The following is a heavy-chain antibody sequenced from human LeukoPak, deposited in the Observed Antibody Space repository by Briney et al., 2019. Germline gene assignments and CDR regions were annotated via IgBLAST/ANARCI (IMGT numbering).Heavy chain of an antibody. D-gene: IGHD5-24*01. CDR3: ARSVEMATIPFDY. V-gene: IGHV4-4*07. Sequence: PSETLSLTCTVSSGSISSYYWNWIRQPAGKGLEWIGRIYTSGSTNYNPSLKSRVTISVDTSKNQFSLKLSSVTAADTAVYYCARSVEMATIPFDYWGQGTLVTVSS. J-gene: IGHJ4*02. CDR1: SGSISSYY. CDR2: IYTSGST.